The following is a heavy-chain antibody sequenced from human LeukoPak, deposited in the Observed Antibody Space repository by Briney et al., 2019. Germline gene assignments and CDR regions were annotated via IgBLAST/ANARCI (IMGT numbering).Heavy chain of an antibody. D-gene: IGHD3-16*01. V-gene: IGHV4-59*12. Sequence: PSETLSLTCTVSGGSISSYYWSWIRPPPGKGLEWIGYIYYSGSTYYNPSLKSRVTISVDTSKNHFSLKLSSVTAADTAVYYCARVSLHGVGDPWGQGTLFTVSS. CDR2: IYYSGST. CDR1: GGSISSYY. J-gene: IGHJ5*01. CDR3: ARVSLHGVGDP.